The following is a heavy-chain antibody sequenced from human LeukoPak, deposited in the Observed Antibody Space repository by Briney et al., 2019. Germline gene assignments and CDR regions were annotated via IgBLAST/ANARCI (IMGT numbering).Heavy chain of an antibody. CDR3: ARDGVAGATVWDY. Sequence: PGGSLRLSCAASGFTFSHYWMTWVRQTPGKGLEWVANIKQDGSEKLYVDSVKGRFTIPRDNAKNSLYLQMNSLRAEDTAVYYCARDGVAGATVWDYWGQGTLVTVSS. V-gene: IGHV3-7*01. CDR2: IKQDGSEK. CDR1: GFTFSHYW. D-gene: IGHD1-26*01. J-gene: IGHJ4*02.